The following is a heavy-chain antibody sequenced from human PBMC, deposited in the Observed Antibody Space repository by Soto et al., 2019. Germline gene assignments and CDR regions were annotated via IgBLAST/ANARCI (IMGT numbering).Heavy chain of an antibody. J-gene: IGHJ6*03. V-gene: IGHV1-69*02. CDR2: IIPILGIA. CDR3: AFWSSELGGYSGYDNFYYYYYYMDV. CDR1: GGTVSSYT. D-gene: IGHD5-12*01. Sequence: SVKVSCKASGGTVSSYTISWVRQAPGQGLEWMGRIIPILGIANYAQKFQGRVTITADKSTSTAYMELSSLRSEDTAVYYCAFWSSELGGYSGYDNFYYYYYYMDVWGKGTTVTVSS.